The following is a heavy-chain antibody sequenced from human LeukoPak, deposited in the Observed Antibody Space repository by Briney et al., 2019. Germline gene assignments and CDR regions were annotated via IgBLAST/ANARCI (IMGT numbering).Heavy chain of an antibody. D-gene: IGHD3-3*01. CDR3: ARHRVPYDFWRGGRSGAFDI. J-gene: IGHJ3*02. Sequence: ASVKVSCKASGGTFSSYAISWVRQAPGQGLEWMGGIIPIFGTANYAQKFQGRVTITADESTSTAYMELSSLRSEDTAVYYCARHRVPYDFWRGGRSGAFDIWGQGTMVTVSS. CDR2: IIPIFGTA. V-gene: IGHV1-69*13. CDR1: GGTFSSYA.